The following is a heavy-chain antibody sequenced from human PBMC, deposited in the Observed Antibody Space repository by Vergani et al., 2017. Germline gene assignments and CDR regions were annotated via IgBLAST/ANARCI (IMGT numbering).Heavy chain of an antibody. V-gene: IGHV1-2*04. D-gene: IGHD2-2*01. CDR1: GYTFTGYY. J-gene: IGHJ5*02. CDR2: INPNSGGT. CDR3: ARDERSCSSTSGATTWFDP. Sequence: QVQLVQSGAEVKKPGASVKVSCKASGYTFTGYYMHWVRQAPGQGLEWMGWINPNSGGTNYAQKFQGWVTMTRDTSISTAYMELSRLRSDDTAVYYCARDERSCSSTSGATTWFDPWGQGTLVTVSS.